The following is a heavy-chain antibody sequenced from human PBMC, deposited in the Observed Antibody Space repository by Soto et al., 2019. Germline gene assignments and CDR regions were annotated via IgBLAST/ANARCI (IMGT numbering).Heavy chain of an antibody. CDR1: GGSISSGGYY. J-gene: IGHJ5*02. V-gene: IGHV4-31*03. CDR2: IYYSGST. CDR3: ARDRYGDYGWFDP. D-gene: IGHD4-17*01. Sequence: SETLSLTCTVSGGSISSGGYYWSWIRQHPGKGLEWIGYIYYSGSTYYNPSLKSRVTISVDTSKNQFSLKLSSVTAADTAVYYCARDRYGDYGWFDPWGQGTLVTVSS.